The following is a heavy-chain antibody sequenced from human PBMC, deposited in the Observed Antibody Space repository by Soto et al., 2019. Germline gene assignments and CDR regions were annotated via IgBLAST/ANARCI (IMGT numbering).Heavy chain of an antibody. D-gene: IGHD3-22*01. CDR3: ARGERSYYDSSGYYWFDP. CDR1: GGSISSYY. V-gene: IGHV4-59*01. Sequence: PSETLSLTCTVSGGSISSYYWSWIRQPPGKGLEWIGYIYYSGSTNYNPSLKSRVTISVDTSKNQFSLKLSSVTAADTAVYYCARGERSYYDSSGYYWFDPWDQGTLVTVSS. CDR2: IYYSGST. J-gene: IGHJ5*02.